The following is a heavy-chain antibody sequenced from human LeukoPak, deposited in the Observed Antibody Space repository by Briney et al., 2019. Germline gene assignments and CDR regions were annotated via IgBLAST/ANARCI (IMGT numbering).Heavy chain of an antibody. CDR1: GFTFSSYW. CDR2: INGDGSST. V-gene: IGHV3-74*01. CDR3: ARGSRAAV. J-gene: IGHJ4*02. Sequence: PGGSLRLSCAASGFTFSSYWMHWVRQAPGKGLVWVARINGDGSSTSYADSVKGRFTISRDNAKNTLYLQMNSLRAEDTAVYYCARGSRAAVWGQRALVTVSS. D-gene: IGHD6-25*01.